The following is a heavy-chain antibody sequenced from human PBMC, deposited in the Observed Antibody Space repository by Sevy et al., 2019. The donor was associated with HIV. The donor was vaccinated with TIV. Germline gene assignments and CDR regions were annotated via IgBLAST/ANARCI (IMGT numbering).Heavy chain of an antibody. V-gene: IGHV1-24*01. D-gene: IGHD2-15*01. CDR3: ATVGLGYYSGSSYDHGDWFDP. CDR1: GYSLRKLS. Sequence: ASVKVCCKVFGYSLRKLSMDWVRQAPGKGLEWMGSLDPGNGEITYAQTLQGRVTMTEDTSTDTAYKELSNLTSEDTATFYCATVGLGYYSGSSYDHGDWFDPWGQGTLVTVSS. J-gene: IGHJ5*02. CDR2: LDPGNGEI.